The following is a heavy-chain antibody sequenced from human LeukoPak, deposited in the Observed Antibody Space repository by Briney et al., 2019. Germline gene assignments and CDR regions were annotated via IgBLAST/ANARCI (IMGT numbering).Heavy chain of an antibody. CDR2: ISGSGGST. D-gene: IGHD6-19*01. Sequence: GGSLRLSCAASGFTFSSYAMSWVRQAPGKGLEWVTAISGSGGSTYNADSVKGRFTISRDNSENTLYLQMNSLRAEDTAEYYCAKERYINGWALFDYWGQGTLVTVSS. CDR1: GFTFSSYA. CDR3: AKERYINGWALFDY. V-gene: IGHV3-23*01. J-gene: IGHJ4*02.